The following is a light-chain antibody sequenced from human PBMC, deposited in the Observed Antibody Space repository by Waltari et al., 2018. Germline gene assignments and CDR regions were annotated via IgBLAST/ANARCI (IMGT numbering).Light chain of an antibody. CDR1: RSNIGSNS. Sequence: QSVLTQPPSASGTPGQRVTISCSGSRSNIGSNSVTWYQQLPGTAPKLLIYRNNQRPSGVPDRFSGSKSGTSASLAISGLRSEDEADYYCAAWDDSLSGRVFGGGTKVTVL. CDR2: RNN. J-gene: IGLJ3*02. V-gene: IGLV1-47*01. CDR3: AAWDDSLSGRV.